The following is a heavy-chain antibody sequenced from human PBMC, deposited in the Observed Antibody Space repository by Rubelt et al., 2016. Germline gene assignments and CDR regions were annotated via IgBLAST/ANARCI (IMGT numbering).Heavy chain of an antibody. J-gene: IGHJ4*02. D-gene: IGHD6-13*01. CDR3: ARVHRTAAGRPFDN. CDR2: IYHSGST. CDR1: GYSISSGHY. Sequence: QVQLQESGPELVKPSETLSLTCTVSGYSISSGHYWGWIRQPPGKGLEWIGIIYHSGSTYYNPSLKRRITIIVDTSKNQVSLKLSCVTAADTAVYYCARVHRTAAGRPFDNWGQGILVAVSS. V-gene: IGHV4-38-2*02.